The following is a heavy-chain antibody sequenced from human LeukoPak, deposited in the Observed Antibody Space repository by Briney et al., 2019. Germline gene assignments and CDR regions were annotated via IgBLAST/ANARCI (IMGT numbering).Heavy chain of an antibody. Sequence: GGSLRLSCAASGFTFSSYWMHWVRHAPGKGRVWVSRINSDGSSTSYADSVKGRFTISRDNAKNTLYLQMNSLRAEDTAVYYCAREKYYYGSRTFDYWGQGTLVTVSS. CDR1: GFTFSSYW. V-gene: IGHV3-74*01. CDR2: INSDGSST. CDR3: AREKYYYGSRTFDY. D-gene: IGHD3-10*01. J-gene: IGHJ4*02.